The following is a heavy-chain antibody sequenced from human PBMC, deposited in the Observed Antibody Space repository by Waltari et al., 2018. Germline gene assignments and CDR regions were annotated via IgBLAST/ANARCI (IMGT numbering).Heavy chain of an antibody. D-gene: IGHD2-8*01. CDR1: GFTFSSDI. Sequence: EVQLVESGGGLVQPGGSLRLSCAASGFTFSSDILTWVRQAPGKGLEWVSYISSSSSTIYYADSVKGRFTISRDNAKNSLYLQMNSLRAEDTAVYYCARDKWDAFDIWGQGTMVTVSS. J-gene: IGHJ3*02. V-gene: IGHV3-48*04. CDR2: ISSSSSTI. CDR3: ARDKWDAFDI.